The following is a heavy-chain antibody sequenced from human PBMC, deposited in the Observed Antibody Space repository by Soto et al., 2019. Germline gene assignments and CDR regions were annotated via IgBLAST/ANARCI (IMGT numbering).Heavy chain of an antibody. Sequence: QVQLVQSGAEVKKPGASVKVSCKASGYTFIGYYIHWVRQAPGQGLEWMGWINPNNGGTNYVQKFQSRVTMTRDTSISTAYMELSRLTADDTAVYHCAIDDGGGNPPIDNWGQGTLVTVSS. CDR2: INPNNGGT. D-gene: IGHD2-15*01. CDR1: GYTFIGYY. CDR3: AIDDGGGNPPIDN. V-gene: IGHV1-2*02. J-gene: IGHJ4*02.